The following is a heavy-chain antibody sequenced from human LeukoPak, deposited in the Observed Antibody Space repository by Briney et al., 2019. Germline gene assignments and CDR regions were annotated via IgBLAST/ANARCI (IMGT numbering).Heavy chain of an antibody. CDR3: ARTVAGTFDY. D-gene: IGHD6-19*01. J-gene: IGHJ4*02. CDR2: INHSGST. CDR1: GGSFSGYY. V-gene: IGHV4-34*01. Sequence: SETLSLTCAVYGGSFSGYYWSWIRQPPGKGLEWIGEINHSGSTNYNPSLQSRVTISVDTSKNQFSLTLSSVTAADTAVYYCARTVAGTFDYWGQGTLVTVSS.